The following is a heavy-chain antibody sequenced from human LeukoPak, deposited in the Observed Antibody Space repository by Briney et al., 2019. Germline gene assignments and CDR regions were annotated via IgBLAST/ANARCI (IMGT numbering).Heavy chain of an antibody. J-gene: IGHJ4*02. CDR3: ARGRDGYTSFDY. CDR2: IYNFGST. Sequence: KTSETLSLTCTVSGDSISSGSYYWSWIRQPAGKGLEWIGRIYNFGSTNYNPSLKSRVTISVDTSKNQFSLKLSSVTAADTAVYYCARGRDGYTSFDYWGQGTLVTVSS. CDR1: GDSISSGSYY. D-gene: IGHD5-24*01. V-gene: IGHV4-61*10.